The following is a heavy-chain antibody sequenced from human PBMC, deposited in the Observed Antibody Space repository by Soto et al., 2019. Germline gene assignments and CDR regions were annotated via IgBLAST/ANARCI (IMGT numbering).Heavy chain of an antibody. J-gene: IGHJ4*02. CDR3: ARRYYGDSDY. Sequence: QVQLQQWGAGLLMPSETLSLTCAVYGGSFSGYYWSWIRQPPGKGLEWIGEINHSGSTNYNPSLKSRVTISVDTSKNQFSLKLSSVTAADTAVYYCARRYYGDSDYWGQGTLVTVSS. CDR1: GGSFSGYY. V-gene: IGHV4-34*01. D-gene: IGHD4-17*01. CDR2: INHSGST.